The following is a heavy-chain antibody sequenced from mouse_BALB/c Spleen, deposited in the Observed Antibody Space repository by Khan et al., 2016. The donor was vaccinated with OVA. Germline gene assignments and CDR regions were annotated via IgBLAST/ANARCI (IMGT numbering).Heavy chain of an antibody. J-gene: IGHJ3*01. CDR3: ASDNCGSSSWFAY. CDR2: INPSSAYT. D-gene: IGHD1-1*01. CDR1: GYTFTSYW. V-gene: IGHV1-7*01. Sequence: QVQLKQSGAELAKPGASVKMSCKASGYTFTSYWMHWVKQRPGQGLEWIGYINPSSAYTEYNQKFKDKATLTADKSSSTAYMQLSSLTSEDSAVYDCASDNCGSSSWFAYWGQGTLVTVSA.